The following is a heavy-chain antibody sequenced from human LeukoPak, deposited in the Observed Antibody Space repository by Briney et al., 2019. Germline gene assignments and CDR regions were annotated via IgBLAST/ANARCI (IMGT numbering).Heavy chain of an antibody. CDR1: GFTFSDYY. D-gene: IGHD2-21*01. CDR2: ISSSGSTI. Sequence: GGSLRLSCAASGFTFSDYYMSWIRQAPGKGLEWVSYISSSGSTIYYADSVKGRFTISRDNAKNSLYLQMNSLRAEDTAVHYCARDQDLIASLDYWGQGTLVTVSS. CDR3: ARDQDLIASLDY. J-gene: IGHJ4*02. V-gene: IGHV3-11*01.